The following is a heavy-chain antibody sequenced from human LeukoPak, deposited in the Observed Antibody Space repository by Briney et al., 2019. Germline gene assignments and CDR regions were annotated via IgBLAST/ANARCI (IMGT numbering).Heavy chain of an antibody. J-gene: IGHJ4*02. V-gene: IGHV1-2*02. CDR3: ARLANTVFGVMPYFFDF. Sequence: AAVKVSCKASGYTFTGYYIHWVRQAPGQGLEWMGWVNPNSGGTQSAQKFQGRVTMTRDTSITTAYMELSRLTSDDTAVYYCARLANTVFGVMPYFFDFWGQGTLVTVSS. CDR1: GYTFTGYY. D-gene: IGHD3-3*01. CDR2: VNPNSGGT.